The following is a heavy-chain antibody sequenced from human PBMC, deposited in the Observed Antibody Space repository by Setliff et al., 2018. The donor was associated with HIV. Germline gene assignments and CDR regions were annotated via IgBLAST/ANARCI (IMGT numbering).Heavy chain of an antibody. CDR2: ISSTSTYT. D-gene: IGHD3-9*01. CDR1: RFTFSDYY. V-gene: IGHV3-11*03. CDR3: ASGRYSIFDGFDI. Sequence: GGSLRLSCAASRFTFSDYYMNWIRQAPGKGLEWLSFISSTSTYTNYADSVKGRFTISRDNAKKLVYLQMNSLRADDTAVYYRASGRYSIFDGFDIWGQGTLVTVSS. J-gene: IGHJ3*02.